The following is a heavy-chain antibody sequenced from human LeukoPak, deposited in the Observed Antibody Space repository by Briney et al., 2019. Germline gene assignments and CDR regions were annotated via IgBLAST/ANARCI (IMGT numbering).Heavy chain of an antibody. V-gene: IGHV3-21*01. D-gene: IGHD5-12*01. J-gene: IGHJ4*02. Sequence: GGSLRLSCAASGFTFSSYTMTWVRQAPGKGLEWVSSISTSSLYIYYVDSLKGRFTISRGNARNSVYLEMNSLRAEDTAVYYCASQGSGYDSPIDYWGQGTLVTVSS. CDR1: GFTFSSYT. CDR2: ISTSSLYI. CDR3: ASQGSGYDSPIDY.